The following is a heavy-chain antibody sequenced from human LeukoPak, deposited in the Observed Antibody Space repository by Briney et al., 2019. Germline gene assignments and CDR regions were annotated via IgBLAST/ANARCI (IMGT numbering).Heavy chain of an antibody. V-gene: IGHV4-38-2*02. CDR2: IYHSGST. CDR1: GYSISSGYY. J-gene: IGHJ4*02. D-gene: IGHD2-2*01. CDR3: ARKQGRRYCSSTSCYGFDY. Sequence: PSETLSLTCTVSGYSISSGYYWGWIRQPPGKGLEWIGSIYHSGSTYYNPSLKSRVTISVDTSKNQFSLKLSSVTAADTAVYYCARKQGRRYCSSTSCYGFDYWGQGTLVTVSS.